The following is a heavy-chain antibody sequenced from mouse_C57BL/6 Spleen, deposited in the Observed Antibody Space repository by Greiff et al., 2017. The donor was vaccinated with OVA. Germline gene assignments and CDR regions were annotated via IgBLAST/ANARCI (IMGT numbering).Heavy chain of an antibody. D-gene: IGHD4-1*01. J-gene: IGHJ4*01. CDR3: TRALTGYYAMDY. CDR1: GYTFTDYE. Sequence: QVQLQQSGAALVRPGASVTLSCKASGYTFTDYELHWVKQTPVHGLERIGAIDPETGGTAYTQKFQGKGILTADKSSSTAYMELRSLTSEDSAVYYCTRALTGYYAMDYWGQGTTVTVSS. V-gene: IGHV1-15*01. CDR2: IDPETGGT.